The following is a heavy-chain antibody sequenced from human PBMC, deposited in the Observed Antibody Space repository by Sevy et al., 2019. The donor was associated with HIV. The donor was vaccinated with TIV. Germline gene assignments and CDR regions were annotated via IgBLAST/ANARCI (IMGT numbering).Heavy chain of an antibody. CDR3: ARDGSSGGLFLKDYYYFGMDV. D-gene: IGHD3-16*01. CDR2: ISYDGNNK. Sequence: GGSVRLSCAASGFTFSSYAMHWVRQAPGKGLEWVAVISYDGNNKYADSVKGRFTISRDNSKNTLYLQMNSLRAEDTAVYYCARDGSSGGLFLKDYYYFGMDVWGQGTTVTVSS. CDR1: GFTFSSYA. V-gene: IGHV3-30*03. J-gene: IGHJ6*02.